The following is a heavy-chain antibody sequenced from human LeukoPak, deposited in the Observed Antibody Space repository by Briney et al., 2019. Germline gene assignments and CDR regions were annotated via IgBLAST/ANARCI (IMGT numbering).Heavy chain of an antibody. Sequence: PGGSLRLSCAASGFTFSSYWMHCVRQAPGKGLVWVSRIKSDGSTTTYADSVKGRFTISRDNAKNTLYLQMNSLRAEDTAVYYCARVVDTHFDYWGQGTLATVSS. V-gene: IGHV3-74*01. CDR2: IKSDGSTT. CDR3: ARVVDTHFDY. D-gene: IGHD5-18*01. CDR1: GFTFSSYW. J-gene: IGHJ4*02.